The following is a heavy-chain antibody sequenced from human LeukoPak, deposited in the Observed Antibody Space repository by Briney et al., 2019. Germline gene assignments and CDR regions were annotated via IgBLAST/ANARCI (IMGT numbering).Heavy chain of an antibody. V-gene: IGHV4-34*01. D-gene: IGHD3-10*01. CDR1: GGSISSYY. CDR2: INHSGST. Sequence: SETLSLTCTVSGGSISSYYWSWIRQPPGKGLEWIGEINHSGSTNYNPSLKSRVTISVDTSKNQFSLKLSSVTAADTAVYYCARYRVTALDYWGQGTLVTVSS. J-gene: IGHJ4*02. CDR3: ARYRVTALDY.